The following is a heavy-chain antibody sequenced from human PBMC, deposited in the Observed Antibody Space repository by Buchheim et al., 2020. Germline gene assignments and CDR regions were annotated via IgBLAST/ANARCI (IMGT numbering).Heavy chain of an antibody. J-gene: IGHJ4*02. CDR1: GGSFSGYY. Sequence: QVQLQQWGAGLLKPSETLSLTCAVYGGSFSGYYWSWIRQPPGKGLEWIGEINHSGSTNYNPSLKSQVTISVDTSKNQFSLKLSSVTAADTAVYYCARANGRYSSGWPPGYWGQGTL. V-gene: IGHV4-34*01. CDR3: ARANGRYSSGWPPGY. CDR2: INHSGST. D-gene: IGHD6-19*01.